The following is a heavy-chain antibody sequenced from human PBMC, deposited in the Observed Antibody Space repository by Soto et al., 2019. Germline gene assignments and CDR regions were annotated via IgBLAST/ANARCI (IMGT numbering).Heavy chain of an antibody. CDR1: NYSISSGYY. D-gene: IGHD3-16*01. Sequence: SSETLSLTCTVSNYSISSGYYWGWIRQSPGEGLEWIVSMYHSGTTYYNPSLKSRVTISIDTSKNQFSLKLTSVTSADKAVYFCERVAFGPLDYWGQGTLVTVSS. J-gene: IGHJ4*02. CDR2: MYHSGTT. CDR3: ERVAFGPLDY. V-gene: IGHV4-38-2*02.